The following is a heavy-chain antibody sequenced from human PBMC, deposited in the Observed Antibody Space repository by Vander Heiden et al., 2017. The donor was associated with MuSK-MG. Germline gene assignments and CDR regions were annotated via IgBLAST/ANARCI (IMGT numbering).Heavy chain of an antibody. D-gene: IGHD2-2*01. J-gene: IGHJ4*02. CDR1: GGSISSFY. CDR2: IYDSGST. CDR3: ARLYCSSTSCFDY. Sequence: VQLQASGPGLVKPSETLSLPCPVSGGSISSFYWAWIRQPPGKGLEWIGYIYDSGSTNYNPSLKSRVTISVDTSKNQVSLKLNSVTAADTAVYYCARLYCSSTSCFDYWGQGTLVTVSS. V-gene: IGHV4-59*08.